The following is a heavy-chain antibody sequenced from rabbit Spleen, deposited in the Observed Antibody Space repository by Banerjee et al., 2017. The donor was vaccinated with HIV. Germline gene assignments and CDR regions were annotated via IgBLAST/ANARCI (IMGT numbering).Heavy chain of an antibody. Sequence: QEQLVESGGDLVKPEGSLTLTCKASGFSFSSDYYMSRVRQSPGKGLEWIGCINGGSAKLDYARSAKGRFTISKTSSTTVTLQMTSLTAADTATYFCARYASSSGYPIPHYFNLWGQGTLVTVS. J-gene: IGHJ4*01. CDR3: ARYASSSGYPIPHYFNL. D-gene: IGHD1-1*01. CDR1: GFSFSSDYY. CDR2: INGGSAKL. V-gene: IGHV1S45*01.